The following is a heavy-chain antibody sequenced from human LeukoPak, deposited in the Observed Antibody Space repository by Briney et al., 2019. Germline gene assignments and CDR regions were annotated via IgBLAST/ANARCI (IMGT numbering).Heavy chain of an antibody. V-gene: IGHV3-21*01. CDR3: ARDLGQQRWYYYMDV. Sequence: PGGSLRLSCAASGFTFSSYSMNWVRQAPGKGLEWVSSISSSSSYIYYADSVKGRFTISRDNAKNSLYLQMNSLRAEDTAVYYCARDLGQQRWYYYMDVWGKGTTVTVSS. CDR1: GFTFSSYS. D-gene: IGHD4-23*01. J-gene: IGHJ6*03. CDR2: ISSSSSYI.